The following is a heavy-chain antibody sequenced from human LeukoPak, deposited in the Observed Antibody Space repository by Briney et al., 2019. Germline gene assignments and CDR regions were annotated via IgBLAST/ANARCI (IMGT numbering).Heavy chain of an antibody. CDR2: IYYSGST. CDR3: ARVPTGYYPFDY. J-gene: IGHJ4*02. Sequence: SQTLSLTCTVSGGSISSGDYYWNWIRQPPGKGLEWIGYIYYSGSTFYNPSLVSRVTISVDTSKNRFSLKLSSVTTPDTAMYYCARVPTGYYPFDYWGQGTLVTVSS. V-gene: IGHV4-30-4*01. CDR1: GGSISSGDYY. D-gene: IGHD3-9*01.